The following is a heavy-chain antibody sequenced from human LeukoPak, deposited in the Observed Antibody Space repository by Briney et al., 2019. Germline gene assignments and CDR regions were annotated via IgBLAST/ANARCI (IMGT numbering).Heavy chain of an antibody. CDR2: ISWNSGTI. CDR3: AKDVTGTGAFDI. J-gene: IGHJ3*02. Sequence: GGSLTLSCAASGFTLDDYAMHWVRQAPGKGLEWVSGISWNSGTIGYADSVKGRFTISRDNAKNSLYLQMHSLRAEDTAFYFCAKDVTGTGAFDIWGQGTMVTVSS. V-gene: IGHV3-9*01. D-gene: IGHD1-7*01. CDR1: GFTLDDYA.